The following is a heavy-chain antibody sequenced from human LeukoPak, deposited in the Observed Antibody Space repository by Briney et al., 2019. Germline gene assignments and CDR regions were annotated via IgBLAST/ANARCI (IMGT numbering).Heavy chain of an antibody. J-gene: IGHJ5*02. CDR1: GFTFSSYA. D-gene: IGHD6-19*01. Sequence: TGGSLRLSCAASGFTFSSYAMSWVRQAPGKGLEWVSGISGSGGSTYYADSVKGRFTISRDNSKNTVYLQMNSLRAEDTAVHYCAKDWSGWYDSWFDPWGQGTLVTVSS. CDR2: ISGSGGST. V-gene: IGHV3-23*01. CDR3: AKDWSGWYDSWFDP.